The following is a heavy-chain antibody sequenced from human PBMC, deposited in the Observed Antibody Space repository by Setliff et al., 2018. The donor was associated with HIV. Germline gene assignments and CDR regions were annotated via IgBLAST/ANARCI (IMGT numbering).Heavy chain of an antibody. D-gene: IGHD6-13*01. CDR1: GFTFDDYA. Sequence: LRLSCAASGFTFDDYAMHWVRQAPGKGLEWVSGISWNSGSIGYADSVKGRFTISRDNAKNSLYLQMNSLRAEDMALYYCAKGEGSSSWYSFDYWGQGTLVTVSS. J-gene: IGHJ4*02. V-gene: IGHV3-9*03. CDR2: ISWNSGSI. CDR3: AKGEGSSSWYSFDY.